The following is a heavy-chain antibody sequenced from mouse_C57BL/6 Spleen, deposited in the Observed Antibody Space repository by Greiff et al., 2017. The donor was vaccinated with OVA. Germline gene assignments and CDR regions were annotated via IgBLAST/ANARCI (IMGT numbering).Heavy chain of an antibody. Sequence: VQLQQSGAELVRPGASVKLSCTASGFNIKDDYMHWVKQRPEQGLEWIGWIDPENGDTEYASKFQGKATITADTSSNTAYLQLSSLTSEDTAVYHCTTGDYYGYYFDYWGQGTTLTVSS. CDR3: TTGDYYGYYFDY. V-gene: IGHV14-4*01. CDR2: IDPENGDT. J-gene: IGHJ2*01. CDR1: GFNIKDDY. D-gene: IGHD1-1*01.